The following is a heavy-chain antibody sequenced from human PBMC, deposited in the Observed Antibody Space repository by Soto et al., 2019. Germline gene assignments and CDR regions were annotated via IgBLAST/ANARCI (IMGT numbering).Heavy chain of an antibody. J-gene: IGHJ6*02. Sequence: GGSLRLSCAASGFTFSSYGMHWVRQAPGKGLEWVAVISYDGSNKYYADSVKGRFTISRDNSKNTLYLQMNSLRAEDTAVYYCAVDYGDSYYYGMDVWGQGTTVTVSS. CDR1: GFTFSSYG. V-gene: IGHV3-30*03. CDR2: ISYDGSNK. CDR3: AVDYGDSYYYGMDV. D-gene: IGHD4-17*01.